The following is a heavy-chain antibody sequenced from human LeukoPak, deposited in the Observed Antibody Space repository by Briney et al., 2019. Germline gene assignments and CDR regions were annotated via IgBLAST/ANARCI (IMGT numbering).Heavy chain of an antibody. V-gene: IGHV4-34*01. D-gene: IGHD1-26*01. Sequence: SETLSLTCAVYGGSFSGYYWSWIRQPPGKGLEWIGSIYYSGSTYYNPSLKSRVTISVDTSKNQFSLKLSSVTAADTAVYYCARVGATPGADYWGQGTLVTVSS. CDR1: GGSFSGYY. J-gene: IGHJ4*02. CDR2: IYYSGST. CDR3: ARVGATPGADY.